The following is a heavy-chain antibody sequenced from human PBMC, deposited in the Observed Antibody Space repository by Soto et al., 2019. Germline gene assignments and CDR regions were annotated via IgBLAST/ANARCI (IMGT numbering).Heavy chain of an antibody. CDR3: ASPSYGTAKYYYGMDV. V-gene: IGHV1-69*12. Sequence: QVQLVQSGAEVKKPGSSVKVSCKASGGTFSSYAISWVRQAPGQGLEWMGGIIPIFGTADYAQKFQGRVTIIADESTSTDYLALSSLRADDTAVYYCASPSYGTAKYYYGMDVWGQGTTVPVSS. CDR2: IIPIFGTA. D-gene: IGHD5-18*01. CDR1: GGTFSSYA. J-gene: IGHJ6*02.